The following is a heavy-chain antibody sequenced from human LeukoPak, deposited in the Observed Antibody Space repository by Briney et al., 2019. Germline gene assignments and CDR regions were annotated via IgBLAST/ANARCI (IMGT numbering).Heavy chain of an antibody. CDR3: ASSVGGFFDY. Sequence: PGGSLRLSCAASGFTFRIYWMSWVRQAPGKGLEWVANIKQDGSEKYYADSVRGRFTLSRDNAKNSLYLQMDSLRAEDTAVYYCASSVGGFFDYWGQGNLVTVSS. D-gene: IGHD5/OR15-5a*01. J-gene: IGHJ4*02. V-gene: IGHV3-7*01. CDR2: IKQDGSEK. CDR1: GFTFRIYW.